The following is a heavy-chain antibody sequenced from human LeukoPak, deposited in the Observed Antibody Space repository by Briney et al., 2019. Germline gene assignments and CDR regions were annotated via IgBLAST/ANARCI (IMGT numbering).Heavy chain of an antibody. D-gene: IGHD2-15*01. CDR2: VYTSGST. CDR3: ARLGYCSGGSCLDWFDP. V-gene: IGHV4-4*07. J-gene: IGHJ5*02. Sequence: SETLSLTCTVSGGSISSYYWSWIRQPAGKGLEWIGRVYTSGSTNYNPSLKSRVTMSVDTSKNQFSLKLSSVTAADTAVYYCARLGYCSGGSCLDWFDPWGQGTLVTVSS. CDR1: GGSISSYY.